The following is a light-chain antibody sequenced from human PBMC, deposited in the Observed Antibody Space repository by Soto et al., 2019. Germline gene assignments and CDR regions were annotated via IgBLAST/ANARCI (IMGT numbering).Light chain of an antibody. CDR3: QQYGSSGT. CDR1: QSVSNNY. V-gene: IGKV3-20*01. CDR2: GSS. J-gene: IGKJ1*01. Sequence: EIVLTQSPGTLSLSPGERATLSCRASQSVSNNYLCWYQQQPGQAPSLLIYGSSNMATGIPGRFSGSGAGKDFTLTSSRLEHEDFAVYYCQQYGSSGTFGQGTKVEIK.